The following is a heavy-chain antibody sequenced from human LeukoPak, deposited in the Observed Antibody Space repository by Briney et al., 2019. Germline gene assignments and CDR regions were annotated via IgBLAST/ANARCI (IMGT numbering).Heavy chain of an antibody. V-gene: IGHV1-69*04. Sequence: AASVKVSCKASGYTFTSYGISWVRQAPGQGLEWMGRIIPILGIANYAQKFQGRVTITADKSTSTAYMELSSLRSEDTAVYYCARDAYHSSSWDDYWGQGTLVTVSS. CDR2: IIPILGIA. J-gene: IGHJ4*02. CDR1: GYTFTSYG. D-gene: IGHD6-13*01. CDR3: ARDAYHSSSWDDY.